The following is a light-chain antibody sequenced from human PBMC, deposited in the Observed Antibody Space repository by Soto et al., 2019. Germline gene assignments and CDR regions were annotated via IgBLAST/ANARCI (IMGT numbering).Light chain of an antibody. J-gene: IGKJ1*01. CDR2: SAS. CDR3: QQYYSYPWT. V-gene: IGKV1-39*01. CDR1: QSISRY. Sequence: DIQMTQSPSSLPASVGDSVTISCRASQSISRYLNWYQQKPGKAPKLLIFSASGLQSGVPSRFSGSGSGTDFTLTISCLQSEDFATYYCQQYYSYPWTFGQGTKVDIK.